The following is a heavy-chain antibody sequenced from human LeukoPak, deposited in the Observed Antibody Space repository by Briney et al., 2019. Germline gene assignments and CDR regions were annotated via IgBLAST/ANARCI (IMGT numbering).Heavy chain of an antibody. V-gene: IGHV3-23*01. CDR2: ISGSGGST. J-gene: IGHJ4*02. Sequence: PGGSLRLSCAVSGFTFNTYAMSWVRQAPGKGLEWVSTISGSGGSTYYADSVKGRFTISRDNSKNTLDLQMNSLRAEDTAVYYCVKGSGSSSIYWGQGTLVTVSS. CDR3: VKGSGSSSIY. CDR1: GFTFNTYA. D-gene: IGHD6-6*01.